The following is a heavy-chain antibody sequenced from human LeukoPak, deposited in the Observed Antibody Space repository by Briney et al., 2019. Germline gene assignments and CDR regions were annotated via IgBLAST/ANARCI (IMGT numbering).Heavy chain of an antibody. CDR3: AKMMGVAVAGFFDY. Sequence: GGSLRLSCAASGFTFSSYAMSWVRQAPGKGLEWVSGISWNSGSIVYADSVKGRFTISRDNAKNSLHLQMNSLRAEDTALYYCAKMMGVAVAGFFDYWGQGTLVTVSS. V-gene: IGHV3-9*01. J-gene: IGHJ4*02. D-gene: IGHD6-19*01. CDR2: ISWNSGSI. CDR1: GFTFSSYA.